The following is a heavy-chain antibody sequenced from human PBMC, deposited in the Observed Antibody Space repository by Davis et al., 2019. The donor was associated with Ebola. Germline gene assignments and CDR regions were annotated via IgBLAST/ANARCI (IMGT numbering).Heavy chain of an antibody. Sequence: SETLSLTCTVSGGSISTYYWSWIRQPPGKGLEWIGNLYHGGGTNYSPSLKSRLTISVDTSKNQFSLKLSSVTAADTAVYYCATVGVTYYYDSSGYHLRMNWFDPWGQGTLVTVSS. CDR1: GGSISTYY. D-gene: IGHD3-22*01. CDR3: ATVGVTYYYDSSGYHLRMNWFDP. J-gene: IGHJ5*02. CDR2: LYHGGGT. V-gene: IGHV4-59*08.